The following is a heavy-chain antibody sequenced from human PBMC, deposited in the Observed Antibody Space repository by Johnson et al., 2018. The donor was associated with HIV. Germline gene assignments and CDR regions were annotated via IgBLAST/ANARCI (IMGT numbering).Heavy chain of an antibody. CDR1: GFTFSSYG. Sequence: QVQLVESGGGVVQPGRSLRLSCAASGFTFSSYGMHWVRQAPGKGLEWVAVIWYDGSNKYYADSVKGRFTISRDNSKNTLYLQMNSLRAEDTAVYYCTREKKAMIVFWGQGTMVTVSS. CDR2: IWYDGSNK. D-gene: IGHD3-22*01. V-gene: IGHV3-33*01. CDR3: TREKKAMIVF. J-gene: IGHJ3*01.